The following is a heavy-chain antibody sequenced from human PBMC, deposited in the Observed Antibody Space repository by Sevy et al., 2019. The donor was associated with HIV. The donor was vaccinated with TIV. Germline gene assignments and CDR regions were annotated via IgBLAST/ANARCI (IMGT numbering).Heavy chain of an antibody. CDR3: ARSATARYLPGS. Sequence: GGSLRLSCAASGFTFSDYSLNWVRQAPGKGLEWVSYISRSGTTRHYADSVRGRFTISRDDAKNSLYLQLSSLRDEDTAAYYCARSATARYLPGSWGQGTLVTVSS. CDR1: GFTFSDYS. CDR2: ISRSGTTR. D-gene: IGHD2-15*01. J-gene: IGHJ4*02. V-gene: IGHV3-48*02.